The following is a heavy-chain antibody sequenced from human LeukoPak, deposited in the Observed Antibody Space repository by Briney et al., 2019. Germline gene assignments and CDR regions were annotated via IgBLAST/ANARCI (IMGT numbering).Heavy chain of an antibody. CDR3: ARVAFRSSSYISGIDY. Sequence: GGSLRLSCAASGFTVSSNYMSWVRQAPGKGLEWVSVIYRGGSTYSADSVKGRFTISRDNSKNTLYLQLNSLRGEETAVYYSARVAFRSSSYISGIDYWGQGTLVTVSS. D-gene: IGHD6-6*01. J-gene: IGHJ4*02. CDR1: GFTVSSNY. CDR2: IYRGGST. V-gene: IGHV3-53*01.